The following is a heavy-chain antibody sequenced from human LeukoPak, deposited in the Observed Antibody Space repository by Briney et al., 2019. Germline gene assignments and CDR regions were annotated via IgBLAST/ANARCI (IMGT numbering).Heavy chain of an antibody. Sequence: SQTLSLSCAISGDSVSSNSDSWNWIRQSPSRGLEWLGRTYYRSQWYHEYAVSGKSRITINPDTTKNQFSLHLDSVTPEDTAVYYCARDQYCSTYACCFGQWGQGTLVTVAS. CDR1: GDSVSSNSDS. J-gene: IGHJ4*02. D-gene: IGHD2-2*01. CDR2: TYYRSQWYH. V-gene: IGHV6-1*01. CDR3: ARDQYCSTYACCFGQ.